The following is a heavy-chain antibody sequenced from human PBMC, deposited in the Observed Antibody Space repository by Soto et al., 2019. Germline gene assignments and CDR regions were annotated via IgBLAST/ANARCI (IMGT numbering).Heavy chain of an antibody. J-gene: IGHJ4*02. Sequence: PSVKVSCKASGYTFTGYYMHWVRLAPGQGLEWMGWINPNSGGTNYAQKFQGWVTMTRDTSISTAYMELSRLRSDDTAVYYCARGEFVYYYDSSGYFPGDYWGQGTLVTVS. V-gene: IGHV1-2*04. CDR2: INPNSGGT. CDR1: GYTFTGYY. D-gene: IGHD3-22*01. CDR3: ARGEFVYYYDSSGYFPGDY.